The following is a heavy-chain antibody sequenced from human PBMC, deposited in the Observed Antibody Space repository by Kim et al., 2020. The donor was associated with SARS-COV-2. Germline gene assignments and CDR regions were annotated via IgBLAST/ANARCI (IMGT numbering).Heavy chain of an antibody. V-gene: IGHV4-39*01. J-gene: IGHJ6*02. D-gene: IGHD1-1*01. Sequence: SETLSLTCTVSGGSISSSSYYWGWIRQPPGKGLEWIGSIYYSGSTYYNPSLKSRVTISVDTSKNQFSLKLSSVTAADTAVYYCAAPTEPGYYYGMDVWGQGTTVTVSS. CDR1: GGSISSSSYY. CDR3: AAPTEPGYYYGMDV. CDR2: IYYSGST.